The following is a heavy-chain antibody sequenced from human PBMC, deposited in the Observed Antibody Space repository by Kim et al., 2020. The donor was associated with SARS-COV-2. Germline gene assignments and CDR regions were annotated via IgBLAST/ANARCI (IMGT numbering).Heavy chain of an antibody. CDR1: GFTFSSYD. D-gene: IGHD6-13*01. Sequence: GGSLRLSCAASGFTFSSYDMHWVRQATGKGLEWVSAIGTAGDTYYPGSVKGRFTISRENAKNSLYLQMNSLRAGDTAVYYCARASGYSTEFDYWGQGTLVTVSS. V-gene: IGHV3-13*04. CDR3: ARASGYSTEFDY. J-gene: IGHJ4*02. CDR2: IGTAGDT.